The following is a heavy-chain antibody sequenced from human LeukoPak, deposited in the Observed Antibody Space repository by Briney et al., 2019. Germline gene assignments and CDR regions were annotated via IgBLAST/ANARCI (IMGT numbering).Heavy chain of an antibody. V-gene: IGHV3-30*03. CDR1: GFTFSSYG. D-gene: IGHD1-26*01. Sequence: GGSLRLSCAGSGFTFSSYGMHWVRQAPGKGLEWVAVISYDGTNKYYVASVKGRFTISRDNAKNSLYLQMSSLRAEDTALYYCARDRSYGAFASWGQGTLVTVSS. CDR2: ISYDGTNK. CDR3: ARDRSYGAFAS. J-gene: IGHJ4*02.